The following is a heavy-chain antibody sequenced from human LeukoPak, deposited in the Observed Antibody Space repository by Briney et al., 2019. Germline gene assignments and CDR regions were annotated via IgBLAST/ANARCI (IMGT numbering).Heavy chain of an antibody. CDR1: GGSISSYY. CDR2: IYYSGST. V-gene: IGHV4-59*01. CDR3: ARVGRSGNYEYYFDY. D-gene: IGHD1-26*01. J-gene: IGHJ4*02. Sequence: PSETLSLTCTVSGGSISSYYWSWIRQPPGKGLEWIGYIYYSGSTNYNPSLKSRVTISVDTSKNQFSLRLSSVTAADTAVYYCARVGRSGNYEYYFDYWGQGTLVTVSS.